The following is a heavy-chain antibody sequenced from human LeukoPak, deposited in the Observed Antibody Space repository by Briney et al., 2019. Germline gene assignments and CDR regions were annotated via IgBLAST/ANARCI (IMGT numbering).Heavy chain of an antibody. D-gene: IGHD6-19*01. V-gene: IGHV3-48*02. CDR3: ARDLLGSGSPH. CDR1: GFTLSRYS. J-gene: IGHJ4*02. CDR2: ISSSSTI. Sequence: GGSLRLSCAASGFTLSRYSVNWVRQAPGKGLEWLSYISSSSTIYYADSVKGRFTISRDNAKNSLYLQTNSLRDEDTAVYYCARDLLGSGSPHWGQGTLVTVSS.